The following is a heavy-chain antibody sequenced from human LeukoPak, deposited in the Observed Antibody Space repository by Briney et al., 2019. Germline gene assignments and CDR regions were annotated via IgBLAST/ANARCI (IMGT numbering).Heavy chain of an antibody. CDR2: IYSGGST. CDR3: AKGSTYYYDSSGYYNDY. Sequence: PGGSLRLSCAASGFTVSSNYMSWVRQAPGKGLEWVSVIYSGGSTYYADSVKGRFTISRDNSKNTLYIQMNSLRAEDTAVYYCAKGSTYYYDSSGYYNDYWGQGTLVTVSS. V-gene: IGHV3-53*01. D-gene: IGHD3-22*01. J-gene: IGHJ4*02. CDR1: GFTVSSNY.